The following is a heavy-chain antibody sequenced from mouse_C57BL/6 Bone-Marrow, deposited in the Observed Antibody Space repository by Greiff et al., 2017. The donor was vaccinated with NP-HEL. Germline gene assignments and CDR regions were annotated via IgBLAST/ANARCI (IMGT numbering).Heavy chain of an antibody. CDR3: ARWRSWDWYFEV. J-gene: IGHJ1*03. Sequence: QVQLQQSGAELVRPGTSVKMSCKASGFTFTNYWIGWAKQRPGHGLEWIGDIYPGGGYTNYNEKFKGQATLTADKSSSTAYMQFSSLTSEDSAIYYCARWRSWDWYFEVWGTGTAVTVTS. D-gene: IGHD4-1*01. CDR2: IYPGGGYT. CDR1: GFTFTNYW. V-gene: IGHV1-63*01.